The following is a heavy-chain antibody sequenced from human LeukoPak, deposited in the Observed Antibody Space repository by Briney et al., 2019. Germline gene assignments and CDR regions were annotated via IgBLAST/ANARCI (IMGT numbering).Heavy chain of an antibody. V-gene: IGHV1-2*02. CDR2: INPNSGGT. J-gene: IGHJ3*02. D-gene: IGHD6-13*01. Sequence: RGASVKVSCKTSGYTFTDYYMYWVRQAPGQGLEWMGWINPNSGGTNYAQKFQGRVTMTRDTSISTAYMELSRLRSDDTAVYYCATDHYSSSSDAFDIWGQGTMVTVSS. CDR3: ATDHYSSSSDAFDI. CDR1: GYTFTDYY.